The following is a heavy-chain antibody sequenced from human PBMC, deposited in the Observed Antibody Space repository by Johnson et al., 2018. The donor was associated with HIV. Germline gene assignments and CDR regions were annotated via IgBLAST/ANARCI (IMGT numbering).Heavy chain of an antibody. V-gene: IGHV3-30*19. CDR3: ARDRFSAVDYDPGAFDI. Sequence: QVQLVESGGGVVQPGRSLRLSCAASGFTFTSYGMHWVRQAPGKGLEWVAVIWFDGRNTYYADSVKGGFTISRDNSTNTLYLPINSLRAEDTAVYYCARDRFSAVDYDPGAFDIWGQGTMVTVSS. CDR1: GFTFTSYG. CDR2: IWFDGRNT. J-gene: IGHJ3*02. D-gene: IGHD4/OR15-4a*01.